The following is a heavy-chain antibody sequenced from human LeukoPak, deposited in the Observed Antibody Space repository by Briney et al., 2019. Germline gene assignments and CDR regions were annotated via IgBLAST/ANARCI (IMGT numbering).Heavy chain of an antibody. CDR1: GGSISSYY. Sequence: SETLSLTCTVSGGSISSYYWSWIRQPPGKGLEWIGYIYYSGSTNYNPSLKSRVTISVDTSKNQFSLRLTSVTAADTAVYYCARERGDYGDHLDYWGQGTLVTVSS. D-gene: IGHD4-17*01. CDR3: ARERGDYGDHLDY. J-gene: IGHJ4*02. CDR2: IYYSGST. V-gene: IGHV4-59*12.